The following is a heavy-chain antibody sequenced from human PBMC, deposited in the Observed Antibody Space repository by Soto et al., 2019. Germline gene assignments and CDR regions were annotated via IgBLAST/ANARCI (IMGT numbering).Heavy chain of an antibody. Sequence: PSQTLSLTCAISGDSVSSSSVTWNWIRQSPSRGLEWLGRTYYRSKWYNDYAVSVKSRITINPDTSKNQFSLQLNSVTPEDTAVYYCARVYIAVAGTRDAFDIWGQGTMVTVSS. CDR3: ARVYIAVAGTRDAFDI. CDR2: TYYRSKWYN. D-gene: IGHD6-19*01. CDR1: GDSVSSSSVT. J-gene: IGHJ3*02. V-gene: IGHV6-1*01.